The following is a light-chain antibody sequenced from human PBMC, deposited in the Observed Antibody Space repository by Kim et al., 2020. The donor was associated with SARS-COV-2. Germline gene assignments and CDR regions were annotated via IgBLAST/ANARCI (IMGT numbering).Light chain of an antibody. CDR2: GAS. Sequence: EIVMTQSPATLSVSPGERATLSCRASQGVSSNLAWYQQKLGQAPRLLIYGASTGATGIPARFSGSGSGTEFTLTISSLQSEDFAVYYGQQYNNWPYTFGQGTKLEI. CDR3: QQYNNWPYT. J-gene: IGKJ2*01. CDR1: QGVSSN. V-gene: IGKV3-15*01.